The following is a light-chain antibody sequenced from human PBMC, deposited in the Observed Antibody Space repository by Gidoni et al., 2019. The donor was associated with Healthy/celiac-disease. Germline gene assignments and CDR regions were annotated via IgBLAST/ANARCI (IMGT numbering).Light chain of an antibody. Sequence: IVLTQSPGTLSLSPGERATLSCRASQSVSSSYLAWYQQKPGQAPRLLIYGASSRATGIPDRFSGSGSGTDFTLTSSRLEPEDFAVYYCQQYGSSPLTFGGXTKVEIK. CDR3: QQYGSSPLT. CDR1: QSVSSSY. J-gene: IGKJ4*01. V-gene: IGKV3-20*01. CDR2: GAS.